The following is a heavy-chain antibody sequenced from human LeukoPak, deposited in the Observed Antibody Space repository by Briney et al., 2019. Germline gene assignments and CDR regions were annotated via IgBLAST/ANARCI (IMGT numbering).Heavy chain of an antibody. D-gene: IGHD3-22*01. J-gene: IGHJ3*02. CDR3: ARLLHSSGYRGAFDI. CDR2: IYYSGST. Sequence: PSETLSLTCTVSGGSISSSSYYWGWIRQPPGKGLEWIGSIYYSGSTYYNPSLKSRVTISVDTSKNQFSLKLSSVTAANTAVYYCARLLHSSGYRGAFDIWGQGTMVTVSS. CDR1: GGSISSSSYY. V-gene: IGHV4-39*01.